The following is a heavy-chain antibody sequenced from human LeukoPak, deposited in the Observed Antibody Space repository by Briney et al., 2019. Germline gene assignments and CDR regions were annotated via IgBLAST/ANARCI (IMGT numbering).Heavy chain of an antibody. CDR2: ISNNDVT. Sequence: GGSLRLSCAASGITASNFYMMWVRQAPGKGLEWVSYISNNDVTKYADSVRGRLTISRDNSKNTLYLQINNLRAEDTAVYYCARVEASSGWYWNFDYWGQGTLVTVSS. J-gene: IGHJ4*02. D-gene: IGHD6-19*01. V-gene: IGHV3-53*01. CDR1: GITASNFY. CDR3: ARVEASSGWYWNFDY.